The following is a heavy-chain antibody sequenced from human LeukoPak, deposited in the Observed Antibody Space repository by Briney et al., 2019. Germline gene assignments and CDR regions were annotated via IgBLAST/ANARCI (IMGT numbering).Heavy chain of an antibody. J-gene: IGHJ4*02. Sequence: PGGSLRLSCAASGFTFSSYGMHWVRQAPGKGLEWVAVIWYDGSNKYYADSVKGRFTISRDNSKNTLYLQMNSLRAEDTAVYYCAKEPPVIALFDYWGQGTLVTVSS. V-gene: IGHV3-33*06. CDR1: GFTFSSYG. CDR2: IWYDGSNK. CDR3: AKEPPVIALFDY. D-gene: IGHD3-22*01.